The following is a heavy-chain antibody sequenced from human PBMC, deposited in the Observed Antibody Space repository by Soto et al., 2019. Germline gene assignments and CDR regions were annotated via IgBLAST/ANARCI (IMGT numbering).Heavy chain of an antibody. J-gene: IGHJ4*02. Sequence: PGGSLRLSCAASGFTFSSDWMSWVRQAPGKGLEWVANIKQDGSEKYYVDSVKGRFTISRDNAKNSLYLQMNSLRAEDTAVYYCARAPDYYDSIDYWGQGTLVTVSS. CDR3: ARAPDYYDSIDY. D-gene: IGHD3-22*01. CDR2: IKQDGSEK. CDR1: GFTFSSDW. V-gene: IGHV3-7*03.